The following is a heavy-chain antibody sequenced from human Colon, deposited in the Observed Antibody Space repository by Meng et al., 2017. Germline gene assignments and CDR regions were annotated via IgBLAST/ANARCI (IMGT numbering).Heavy chain of an antibody. CDR3: ARITGPVIPASAQAINL. CDR1: VGSIDSVNFY. CDR2: ISYRGTT. D-gene: IGHD2-2*01. Sequence: QVQLQESGPGLVKPSETLSPTCSVHVGSIDSVNFYWSLTRQTPGKGLEYICHISYRGTTYYTPSLESRLSISLDRSKKQFFLNLTSVTAADSAVYFCARITGPVIPASAQAINLWGPGILVTVSS. J-gene: IGHJ4*02. V-gene: IGHV4-30-4*01.